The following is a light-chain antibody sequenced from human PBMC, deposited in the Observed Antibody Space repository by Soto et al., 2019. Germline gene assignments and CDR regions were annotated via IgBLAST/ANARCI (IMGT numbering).Light chain of an antibody. J-gene: IGLJ1*01. V-gene: IGLV2-8*01. CDR3: SSYVGSNNFPYV. Sequence: QSVLTQPPSASGSPGQSVTISCTGTSSDVGGYNYVSWYQHHPGKAPKLIIYEVDERPSGVPDRFSGSKSGNTASLTVSGLQAEDEADYYCSSYVGSNNFPYVVGTGTKVTV. CDR2: EVD. CDR1: SSDVGGYNY.